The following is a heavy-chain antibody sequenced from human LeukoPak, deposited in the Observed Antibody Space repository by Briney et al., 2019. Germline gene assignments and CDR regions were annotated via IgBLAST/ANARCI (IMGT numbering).Heavy chain of an antibody. CDR1: GFTFSSYA. Sequence: PGGSLRLSCAASGFTFSSYAMHWVRQAPGKGLEWVAVISYDGSNKYYADSVKGRFTISRDNSKNTLYLQMNSLRAEDTAVYYCARDPEYSSSYLDYWGQGTLVTVSS. D-gene: IGHD6-6*01. CDR3: ARDPEYSSSYLDY. J-gene: IGHJ4*02. V-gene: IGHV3-30-3*01. CDR2: ISYDGSNK.